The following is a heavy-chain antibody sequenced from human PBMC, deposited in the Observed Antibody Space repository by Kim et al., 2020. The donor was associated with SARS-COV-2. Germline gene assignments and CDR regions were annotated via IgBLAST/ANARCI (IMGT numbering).Heavy chain of an antibody. V-gene: IGHV3-23*05. Sequence: HADSVRGRFTIARDNSRNTLFLQMNNLRGDDTALYYCAGRIYGPLYGMDVWGQGTTVTVSS. J-gene: IGHJ6*02. CDR3: AGRIYGPLYGMDV. D-gene: IGHD3-3*01.